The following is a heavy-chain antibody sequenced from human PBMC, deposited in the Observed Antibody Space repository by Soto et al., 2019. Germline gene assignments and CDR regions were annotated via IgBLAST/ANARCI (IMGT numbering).Heavy chain of an antibody. CDR3: ANGYSYGYSQHLVGLGY. V-gene: IGHV3-30*18. J-gene: IGHJ4*02. Sequence: QVQLVESGGGVVQPGRSLRLSCAASGFTFSSYGMHWVRQAPGKGLEWVAVISYDGSNKYYADSVKGRFTISRDNSKNTLYLQMNSLRAEDTAVYYCANGYSYGYSQHLVGLGYWGQGTLVTVSS. D-gene: IGHD5-18*01. CDR1: GFTFSSYG. CDR2: ISYDGSNK.